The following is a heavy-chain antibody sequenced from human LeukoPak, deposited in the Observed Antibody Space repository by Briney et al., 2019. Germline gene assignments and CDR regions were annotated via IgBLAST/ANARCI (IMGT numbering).Heavy chain of an antibody. J-gene: IGHJ4*02. CDR2: IRSGFRGST. D-gene: IGHD2-8*02. Sequence: GGSLRLSCTTSGFIFGDFALSWFRRAPGKGLEWVGLIRSGFRGSTEYGASVRGRFTISRDDSKRIAYLQMNSLQSEDTGVYYCTRHDGPRYCRGGLCPEFDYWGQGTLVTVSS. V-gene: IGHV3-49*03. CDR3: TRHDGPRYCRGGLCPEFDY. CDR1: GFIFGDFA.